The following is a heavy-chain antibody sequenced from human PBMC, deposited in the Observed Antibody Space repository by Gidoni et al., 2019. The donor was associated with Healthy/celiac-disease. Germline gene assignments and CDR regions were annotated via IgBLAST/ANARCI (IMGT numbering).Heavy chain of an antibody. V-gene: IGHV4-34*01. J-gene: IGHJ6*03. CDR1: GGSFSGYY. D-gene: IGHD6-13*01. CDR3: ARVGYSSSWYGQHHLQRGGYYYYYMDV. Sequence: QVQLQQWGAGLLKPSETLSLTCAVYGGSFSGYYWSWIPQPPGKGLEWIGEINHSGSTNYNPSLKSRVTISVDTSKNQFSLKLSSVTAADTAVYYCARVGYSSSWYGQHHLQRGGYYYYYMDVWGKGTTVTVSS. CDR2: INHSGST.